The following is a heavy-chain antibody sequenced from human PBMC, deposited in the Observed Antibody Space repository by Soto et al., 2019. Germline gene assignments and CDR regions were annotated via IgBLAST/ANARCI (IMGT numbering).Heavy chain of an antibody. CDR1: GGSISSYY. V-gene: IGHV4-59*01. CDR3: ARGTYEFSQLHV. J-gene: IGHJ6*02. Sequence: PSETLSLTCTVSGGSISSYYWSWIRQPPGKGLEWIGYIYYSGSTNYNPSLKSRVTISVDTSKNQFSLKLSSVTAADTAVYYCARGTYEFSQLHVWAQVTTVTGS. D-gene: IGHD3-3*01. CDR2: IYYSGST.